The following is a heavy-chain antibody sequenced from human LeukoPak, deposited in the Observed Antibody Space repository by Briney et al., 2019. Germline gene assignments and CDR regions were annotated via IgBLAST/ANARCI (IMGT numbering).Heavy chain of an antibody. D-gene: IGHD1-1*01. Sequence: SETLSLTCTVSGGSISSYYWSWIRQPPGKGLEWIGYIYYSGSTNYNPSLKSRVTISVDTSKNQFSLKLSSVTAADTAVYYCARDSTLRYYFDYWGQGTLVTVSS. V-gene: IGHV4-59*01. CDR2: IYYSGST. CDR3: ARDSTLRYYFDY. J-gene: IGHJ4*02. CDR1: GGSISSYY.